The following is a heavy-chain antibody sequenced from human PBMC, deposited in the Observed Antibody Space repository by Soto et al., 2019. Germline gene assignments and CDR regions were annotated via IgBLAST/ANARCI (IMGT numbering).Heavy chain of an antibody. J-gene: IGHJ4*02. Sequence: EVQLLESGGGLVQPGGSLRLSCAASGFTFSSYAMSWVRQAPGKGLEWVSGISGSGGSTYSAESVTGRFTISRANPKNSMYRQMTSLRAEDTAVYCCAKWPTVAGTGIFDYLGQGSMVTVSS. CDR2: ISGSGGST. CDR3: AKWPTVAGTGIFDY. CDR1: GFTFSSYA. V-gene: IGHV3-23*01. D-gene: IGHD6-19*01.